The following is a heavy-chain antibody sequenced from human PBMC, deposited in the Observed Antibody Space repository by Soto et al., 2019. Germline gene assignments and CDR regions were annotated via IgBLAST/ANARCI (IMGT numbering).Heavy chain of an antibody. CDR1: GFTFDVYA. V-gene: IGHV3-9*01. D-gene: IGHD2-2*02. CDR3: VRIPAAIGYMDV. CDR2: IVWNNGNI. J-gene: IGHJ6*03. Sequence: EVQLVESGGGLVQPGTSLRLSCAASGFTFDVYAMHWVRQAPGKGLEWVSGIVWNNGNIAFADSVKGRFIISRDNAKNSLYLQMHSLRTDDTALYYCVRIPAAIGYMDVWGKGTTVTVSS.